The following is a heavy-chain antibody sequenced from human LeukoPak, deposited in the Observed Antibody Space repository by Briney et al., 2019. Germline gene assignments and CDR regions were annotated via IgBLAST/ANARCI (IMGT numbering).Heavy chain of an antibody. CDR2: ISSTSSYI. Sequence: GGSLRLSCAASGFTFSDFGMNWVRQAPGKGLEFVSSISSTSSYIYSADSVKGRFTISRDNSKNTLYLQMNSLRAEDTAVYYCAKDLGSSGWYGGNYFDCWGQGTLVTVSS. D-gene: IGHD6-19*01. CDR3: AKDLGSSGWYGGNYFDC. CDR1: GFTFSDFG. V-gene: IGHV3-21*04. J-gene: IGHJ4*02.